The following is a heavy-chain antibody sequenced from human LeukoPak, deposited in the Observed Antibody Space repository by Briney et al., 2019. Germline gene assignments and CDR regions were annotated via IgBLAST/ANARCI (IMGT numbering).Heavy chain of an antibody. D-gene: IGHD5-12*01. J-gene: IGHJ4*02. CDR3: ARGGYSGSYYRFS. Sequence: PGGSLRLSCAASGFTFSDSWMHWVRQVPGKGPEWLSRTSKDGSDTVYAASAKGRATASRDNAKNTVYLELTNLRPDDTAVYYCARGGYSGSYYRFSWGRGTLVTVAS. CDR1: GFTFSDSW. CDR2: TSKDGSDT. V-gene: IGHV3-74*01.